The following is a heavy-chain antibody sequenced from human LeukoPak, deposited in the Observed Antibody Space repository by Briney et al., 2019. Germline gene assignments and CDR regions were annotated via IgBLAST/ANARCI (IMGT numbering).Heavy chain of an antibody. CDR1: GYTFTSYD. CDR3: ARFHPVWPAASSDAFDI. V-gene: IGHV1-8*03. J-gene: IGHJ3*02. CDR2: MNPNSGNT. Sequence: ASVKVSCKASGYTFTSYDINWVRQATGQGLEWMGWMNPNSGNTGYAQKFQGRVTITRNTSISTAYMELSSLRSEDTAVYYCARFHPVWPAASSDAFDIWGQGTMVTVSS. D-gene: IGHD2-2*01.